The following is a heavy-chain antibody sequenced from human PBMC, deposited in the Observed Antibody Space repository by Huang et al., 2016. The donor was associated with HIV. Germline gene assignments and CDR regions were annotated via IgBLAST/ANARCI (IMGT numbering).Heavy chain of an antibody. Sequence: VQLVESGGGLVKPGGSLRLSCAASGFTFSNYAMNWVRQAPGKGLEWVSGIGTTSSYRHDAESVKGRFIISRDDAKRSLFLQMNSLRAEDTAVYYCARPQGDKIRGIIRSYYYYYGMDVWGQGTTVTVSS. CDR2: IGTTSSYR. V-gene: IGHV3-21*01. J-gene: IGHJ6*02. D-gene: IGHD3-10*01. CDR1: GFTFSNYA. CDR3: ARPQGDKIRGIIRSYYYYYGMDV.